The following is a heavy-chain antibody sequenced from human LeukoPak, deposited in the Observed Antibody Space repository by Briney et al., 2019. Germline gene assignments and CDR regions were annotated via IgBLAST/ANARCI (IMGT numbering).Heavy chain of an antibody. V-gene: IGHV4-4*07. Sequence: KSSETLSLTCTVSGGSISSYYWSWIRQPAGKGLECIGRIYTSGSTNYNPSLKSRVTMSVDTSKNQFSLKLSSVTAADTAVYYCARDRGDFWSGYLEFDPWGQGTLITVSS. D-gene: IGHD3-3*01. CDR2: IYTSGST. CDR1: GGSISSYY. CDR3: ARDRGDFWSGYLEFDP. J-gene: IGHJ5*02.